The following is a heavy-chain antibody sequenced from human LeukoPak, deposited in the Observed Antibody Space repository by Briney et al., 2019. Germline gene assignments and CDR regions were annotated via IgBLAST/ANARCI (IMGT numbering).Heavy chain of an antibody. CDR1: GFTFYDYA. V-gene: IGHV3-9*01. CDR2: INWNRASI. CDR3: ANILT. J-gene: IGHJ5*02. Sequence: GGSLRLSCAASGFTFYDYAMHWARQAPGKGLEWVSGINWNRASIGYADSVKGRFTISRDNAKNSLYLQMNSLRDEDTALYYCANILTWGQGTLVTVSS.